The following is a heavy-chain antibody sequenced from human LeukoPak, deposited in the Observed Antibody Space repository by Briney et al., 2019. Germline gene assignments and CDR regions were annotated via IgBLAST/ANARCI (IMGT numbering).Heavy chain of an antibody. CDR3: TRDRHNYYDSSVSDY. J-gene: IGHJ4*02. CDR2: IRSKAYGGTT. CDR1: GFTFGDYA. Sequence: PGRSLRLSCTASGFTFGDYAMSWVRQAPGKGLEWVGFIRSKAYGGTTEYAASVKGRFTISRDDSKSIAYLQMNSLKTEDTAVYYCTRDRHNYYDSSVSDYWGQGTLVTVSS. D-gene: IGHD3-22*01. V-gene: IGHV3-49*04.